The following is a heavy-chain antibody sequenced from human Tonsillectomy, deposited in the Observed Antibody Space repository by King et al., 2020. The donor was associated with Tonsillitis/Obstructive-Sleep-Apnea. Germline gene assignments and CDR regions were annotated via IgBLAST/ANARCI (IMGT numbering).Heavy chain of an antibody. CDR2: IRSKAYGGTT. Sequence: VQLVESGGGLVQPGRSLRLSCTASGFTFGAYAMSWVRQAPGKGLEWVGFIRSKAYGGTTEYAASVKGRFTVSRDDSKSIAYLQMNSLKTEDTAVYYCTREAGGRWEYGGQGTLVTVSA. J-gene: IGHJ4*02. CDR1: GFTFGAYA. V-gene: IGHV3-49*04. CDR3: TREAGGRWEY. D-gene: IGHD3-16*01.